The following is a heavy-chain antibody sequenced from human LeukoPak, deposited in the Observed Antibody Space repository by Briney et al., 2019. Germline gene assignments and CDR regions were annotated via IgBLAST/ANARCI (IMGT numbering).Heavy chain of an antibody. CDR1: GDSVSRSYSH. J-gene: IGHJ1*01. Sequence: PSETLSLTCSVSGDSVSRSYSHWDLIPQPPGKGLEWIGTINYSGRTYYSASLKSRVHMSVDQYNNQSPLKLRSVTAADTAVYYCARRRYYDGSGYLEWGQGTLLSVSS. D-gene: IGHD3-22*01. V-gene: IGHV4-39*01. CDR2: INYSGRT. CDR3: ARRRYYDGSGYLE.